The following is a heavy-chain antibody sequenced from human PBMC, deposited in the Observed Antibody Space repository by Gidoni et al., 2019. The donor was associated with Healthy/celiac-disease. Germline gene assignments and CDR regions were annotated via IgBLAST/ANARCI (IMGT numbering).Heavy chain of an antibody. D-gene: IGHD6-19*01. CDR1: RLTFSSYA. CDR2: ISGSGGST. V-gene: IGHV3-23*01. Sequence: EVQLLESGGGLVQPRGSLRLSCAASRLTFSSYAMSWVRQAPGKGLEWVSAISGSGGSTYYADAVKGRFTISRDNSKNTLYLKMNSLRAEDTAVYYCAIGASGWYLDFCSNWGQGTLVTVSS. CDR3: AIGASGWYLDFCSN. J-gene: IGHJ4*02.